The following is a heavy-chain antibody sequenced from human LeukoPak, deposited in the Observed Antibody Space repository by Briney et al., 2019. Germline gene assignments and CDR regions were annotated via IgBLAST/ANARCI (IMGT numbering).Heavy chain of an antibody. D-gene: IGHD3-16*01. Sequence: GGSLRLSCAASGFTFSSYWMYWVRQAPGKGLMWVSRCNSDGSGTTYVDSVKGRLTVSRDNAKNTLYLQMSSLRAEDTAVYYCATSSVWGSAFNIWGQGTMVTVSS. J-gene: IGHJ3*02. CDR3: ATSSVWGSAFNI. V-gene: IGHV3-74*01. CDR2: CNSDGSGT. CDR1: GFTFSSYW.